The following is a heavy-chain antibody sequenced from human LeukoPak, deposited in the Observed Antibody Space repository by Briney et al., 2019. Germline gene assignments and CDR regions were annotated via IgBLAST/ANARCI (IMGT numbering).Heavy chain of an antibody. D-gene: IGHD3-22*01. CDR1: GFTFRSYD. CDR3: AREDSSGAFDI. CDR2: VWYDESNK. V-gene: IGHV3-33*01. J-gene: IGHJ3*02. Sequence: PGRSLRLSCAASGFTFRSYDMHWVRQAPGKGLEWGAVVWYDESNKYYVDSVKGRYTISRDNSKNTLYLQMNSLRVEDTALYYCAREDSSGAFDIWGQGTMVTVSS.